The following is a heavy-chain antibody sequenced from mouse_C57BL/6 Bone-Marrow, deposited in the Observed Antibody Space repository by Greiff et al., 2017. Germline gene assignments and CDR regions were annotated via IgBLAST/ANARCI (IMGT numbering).Heavy chain of an antibody. CDR3: ARVDYYGSSYVRYFDV. V-gene: IGHV1-64*01. D-gene: IGHD1-1*01. J-gene: IGHJ1*03. CDR2: IHPNSGST. Sequence: VQLQQPGAELVKPGASVKLSCKASGYTFTSYWMHWVKQRPGQGLEWIGMIHPNSGSTNYNEKFKSRATLTVDKSSSTAYMQLSSLTSEDSAVYYCARVDYYGSSYVRYFDVWGTGTTVTVSS. CDR1: GYTFTSYW.